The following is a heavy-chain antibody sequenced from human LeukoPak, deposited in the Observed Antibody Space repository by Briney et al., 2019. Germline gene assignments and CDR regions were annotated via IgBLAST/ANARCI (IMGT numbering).Heavy chain of an antibody. Sequence: PGGSLRLSCAASGFTVSSNYMSWVRQAPGKGLEWVSVIYSGGSTYYADSVKGRFTISRDNSKNTLYLQMNSLRAEDTAVCYCARQPVDTAMGDFDYWGQGTLVTVSS. CDR3: ARQPVDTAMGDFDY. CDR1: GFTVSSNY. V-gene: IGHV3-66*04. CDR2: IYSGGST. D-gene: IGHD5-18*01. J-gene: IGHJ4*02.